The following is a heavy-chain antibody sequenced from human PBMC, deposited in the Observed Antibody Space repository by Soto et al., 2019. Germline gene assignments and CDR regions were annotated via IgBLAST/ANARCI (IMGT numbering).Heavy chain of an antibody. J-gene: IGHJ6*02. CDR2: IRSKGNGYAA. V-gene: IGHV3-73*01. Sequence: QPGGSLRLSCAACGFTFNGSAMHGVRQASGKGLEWVGRIRSKGNGYAAAYAASVKGRFTISRDDSKNTAYLQMNSLKTEDTAVYYCTRHCTNGVCYFSRLGMDVWGQGATVTVSS. D-gene: IGHD2-8*01. CDR1: GFTFNGSA. CDR3: TRHCTNGVCYFSRLGMDV.